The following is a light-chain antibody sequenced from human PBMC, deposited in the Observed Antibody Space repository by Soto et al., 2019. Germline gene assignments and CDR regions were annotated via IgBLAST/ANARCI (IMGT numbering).Light chain of an antibody. CDR2: GAS. Sequence: EIVLTQSPGTLSLSPGERATLSCRASQSVSSSYLAWYQQKPGQAPRLLIYGASSRATGIPDRFSGSGSGTDFTLTIRRMEPEDFAVYYCQEYGRSLRMFGKGTKVEIK. V-gene: IGKV3-20*01. CDR1: QSVSSSY. J-gene: IGKJ1*01. CDR3: QEYGRSLRM.